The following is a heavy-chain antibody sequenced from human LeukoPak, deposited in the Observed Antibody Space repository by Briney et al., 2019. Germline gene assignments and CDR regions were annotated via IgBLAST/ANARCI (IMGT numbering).Heavy chain of an antibody. CDR3: AKGLTGGYSYGYGIDY. CDR1: GFTFSSYA. CDR2: IRYDGSNK. Sequence: HPGGSLRLSCAASGFTFSSYAMSWVRQAPGKGLEWVAFIRYDGSNKYYADSVKGRFAISRDNSKNTLYLQMNSLRAEDTAVYYCAKGLTGGYSYGYGIDYWGQGTLVTVSS. V-gene: IGHV3-30*02. D-gene: IGHD5-18*01. J-gene: IGHJ4*02.